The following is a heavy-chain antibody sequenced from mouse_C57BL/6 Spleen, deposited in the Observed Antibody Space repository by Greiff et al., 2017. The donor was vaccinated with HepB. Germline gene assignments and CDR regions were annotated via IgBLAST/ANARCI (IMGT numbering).Heavy chain of an antibody. V-gene: IGHV1-82*01. Sequence: QVQLQQSGPELVKPGASVKISCKASGYAFSSSWMNWVKQRPGKGLEWIGRIYPGDGDTNYNGKFKGKATLTADKSSSTAYMQLSSLTSEDSAVYFCARGFALNYYGSSREYFDVWGTGTTVTVSS. D-gene: IGHD1-1*01. J-gene: IGHJ1*03. CDR1: GYAFSSSW. CDR3: ARGFALNYYGSSREYFDV. CDR2: IYPGDGDT.